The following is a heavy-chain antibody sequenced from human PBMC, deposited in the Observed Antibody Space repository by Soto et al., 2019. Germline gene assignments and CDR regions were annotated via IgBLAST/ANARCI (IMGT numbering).Heavy chain of an antibody. CDR2: ISSSSTYI. CDR3: VRDQSRRLTDTSLFDY. J-gene: IGHJ4*02. D-gene: IGHD2-2*01. V-gene: IGHV3-21*01. Sequence: PGGSLRLSCAASGFTFSSYNMNWVRQAPGKGLEWVSSISSSSTYIYYADSVKGRFTISRDNTKNSLYLQMNSLRAEDTAVYYCVRDQSRRLTDTSLFDYWGQGTQVTVSS. CDR1: GFTFSSYN.